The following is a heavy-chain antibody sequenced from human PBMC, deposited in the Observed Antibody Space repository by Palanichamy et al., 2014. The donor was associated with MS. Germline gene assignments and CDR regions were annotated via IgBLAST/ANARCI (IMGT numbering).Heavy chain of an antibody. CDR1: GYTFSSYD. CDR3: ARGRLPILGATYYFDY. V-gene: IGHV1-8*01. D-gene: IGHD1-26*01. Sequence: QVQLVQSGAEVKKPGASVKVSCKASGYTFSSYDINWVRQATGQGLEWMGWMNPNSGNTGYTQKFQGRVTMTRNTSISTAYMELSSLKSEDTAVYYCARGRLPILGATYYFDYWGQGTLVTVSS. CDR2: MNPNSGNT. J-gene: IGHJ4*02.